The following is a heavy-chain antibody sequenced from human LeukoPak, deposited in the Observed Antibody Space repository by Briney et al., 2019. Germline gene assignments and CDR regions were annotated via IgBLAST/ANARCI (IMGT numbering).Heavy chain of an antibody. CDR1: GGSISSSSYY. CDR3: ARSPIAAAGTPY. V-gene: IGHV4-39*01. J-gene: IGHJ4*02. D-gene: IGHD6-13*01. CDR2: IYYSGST. Sequence: PSETLPLTCTVSGGSISSSSYYWGWIRQPPGQGLEWIGSIYYSGSTYYNPSLKSRVTISVDTSKNQFSLKLSSVTAADTAVYYCARSPIAAAGTPYWGQGTLVTVSS.